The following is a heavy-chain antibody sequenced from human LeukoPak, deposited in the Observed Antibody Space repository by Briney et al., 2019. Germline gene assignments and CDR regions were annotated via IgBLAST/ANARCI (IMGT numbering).Heavy chain of an antibody. J-gene: IGHJ4*02. Sequence: GGSLRLSCAASGFTFSSYAMHWVRQAPGKGLEWVAVISYDGSNKYYADSVKGRFTISRDNSKNTLYLQMNSLRAGDTAVYYCARESRLLLDFDYWGQGTLVTVSS. CDR3: ARESRLLLDFDY. D-gene: IGHD2-21*02. CDR2: ISYDGSNK. V-gene: IGHV3-30-3*01. CDR1: GFTFSSYA.